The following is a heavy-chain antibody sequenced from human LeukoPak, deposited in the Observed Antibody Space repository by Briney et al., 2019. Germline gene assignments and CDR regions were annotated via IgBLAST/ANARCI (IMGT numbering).Heavy chain of an antibody. D-gene: IGHD2-15*01. Sequence: GGSLRLSCAASGFTFSSYGMSWVRQAPGKGLEWVANIKQDGREKYYVDFVKGRFTISRDNAKNSLYLHMNSLRAEDTAVYYCARGRAYCSGGSCYFLDVWGKGTTVTVSS. CDR1: GFTFSSYG. J-gene: IGHJ6*03. CDR2: IKQDGREK. CDR3: ARGRAYCSGGSCYFLDV. V-gene: IGHV3-7*01.